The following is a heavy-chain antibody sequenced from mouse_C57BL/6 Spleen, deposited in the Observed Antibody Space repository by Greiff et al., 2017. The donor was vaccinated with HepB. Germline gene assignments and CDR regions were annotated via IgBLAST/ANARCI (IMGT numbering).Heavy chain of an antibody. V-gene: IGHV1-64*01. CDR3: ARGDYDYSYYFDY. Sequence: QVQLQQSGAELVKPGASVKLSCKASGYTFTSYWMHWVKQRPGQGLEWIGMIHPNSGSTNYNEKFKSKATLTVDKSSSTAYMQLSSLTSEDSAVYYCARGDYDYSYYFDYWGQGTTLTVSS. J-gene: IGHJ2*01. CDR1: GYTFTSYW. D-gene: IGHD2-4*01. CDR2: IHPNSGST.